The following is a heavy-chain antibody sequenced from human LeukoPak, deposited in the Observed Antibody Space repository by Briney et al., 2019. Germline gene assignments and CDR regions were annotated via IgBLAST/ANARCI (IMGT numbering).Heavy chain of an antibody. V-gene: IGHV3-23*01. CDR3: AKDLSGYSYGYYYGMDV. D-gene: IGHD5-18*01. Sequence: GGSLRLSCAASGFTFSSYAMSWVRRAPGKGLEWVSAIRGGAGSTYYANSVKGRFTISRDTSKNTLYLQMNSLRAEDTAVYYCAKDLSGYSYGYYYGMDVWGQGTTVTVSS. CDR2: IRGGAGST. J-gene: IGHJ6*02. CDR1: GFTFSSYA.